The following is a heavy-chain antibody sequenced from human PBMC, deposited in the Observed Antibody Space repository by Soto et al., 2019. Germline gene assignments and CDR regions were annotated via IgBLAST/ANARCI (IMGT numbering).Heavy chain of an antibody. Sequence: SETLSLTSAFSGGSISSSNWWSWVRQPPGKGLEWIGEIYHSGSTNYNPSLKSRVTISVDKSKNQFSLKLSSVTAADTAVYYCARSPDSSGYYPRWYYYGMDVWGQGTTVT. CDR1: GGSISSSNW. CDR3: ARSPDSSGYYPRWYYYGMDV. J-gene: IGHJ6*02. V-gene: IGHV4-4*02. D-gene: IGHD3-22*01. CDR2: IYHSGST.